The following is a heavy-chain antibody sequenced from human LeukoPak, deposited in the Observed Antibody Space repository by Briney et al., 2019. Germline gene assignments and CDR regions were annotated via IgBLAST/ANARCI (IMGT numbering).Heavy chain of an antibody. CDR2: ISGSNGNT. J-gene: IGHJ4*02. V-gene: IGHV1-18*01. Sequence: ASVKVSCKASGYTFTSYAISWVRQAPGQGLEWMGWISGSNGNTNYAQKFQGRVTMTTDTSTSTAYMELRSLRSDDTAVYYCARVPEYGGNSGGLRDPFDYWGQGTLVTVSS. D-gene: IGHD4-23*01. CDR3: ARVPEYGGNSGGLRDPFDY. CDR1: GYTFTSYA.